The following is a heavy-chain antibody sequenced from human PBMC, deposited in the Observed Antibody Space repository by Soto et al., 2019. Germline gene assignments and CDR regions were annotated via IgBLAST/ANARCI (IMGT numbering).Heavy chain of an antibody. Sequence: EVQLVESGGGLVQPGGSLRLSCAASGFTFSSYWMHWVRQAPGKGLVWVSRINSDGSSTSYADSVKGRFTISRDNAKNTLYLQRNSLRAEDTAVYYCARASKGIVVVPAAYNAFDILGQGTMVTVSS. CDR2: INSDGSST. V-gene: IGHV3-74*01. J-gene: IGHJ3*02. CDR1: GFTFSSYW. D-gene: IGHD2-2*01. CDR3: ARASKGIVVVPAAYNAFDI.